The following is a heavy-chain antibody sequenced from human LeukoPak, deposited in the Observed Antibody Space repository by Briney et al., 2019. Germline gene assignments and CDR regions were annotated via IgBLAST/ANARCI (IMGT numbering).Heavy chain of an antibody. D-gene: IGHD4-17*01. CDR1: GDSVSRNSAA. V-gene: IGHV6-1*01. J-gene: IGHJ4*02. CDR2: TYYRSKWYN. Sequence: SQTLSLTCAISGDSVSRNSAAWSWIRQSPSRGLEWLGRTYYRSKWYNDYAVSVKSRITINPDTSKNQFSLRLSSVTAADTADYYCARRVGDYGAFDYWGQGALVTVSS. CDR3: ARRVGDYGAFDY.